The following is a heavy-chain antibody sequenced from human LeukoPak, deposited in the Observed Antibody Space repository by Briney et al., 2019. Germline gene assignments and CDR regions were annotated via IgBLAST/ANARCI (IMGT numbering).Heavy chain of an antibody. CDR2: INPNSGGT. V-gene: IGHV1-2*02. J-gene: IGHJ4*02. CDR3: ARGRSYYDSRELDY. CDR1: GYTFTGYY. D-gene: IGHD3-22*01. Sequence: ASVKVSCKASGYTFTGYYMHWVRQAPGQGLEWMGWINPNSGGTNYAQKFQGRVTMTRDTSISTAYMELSRLRSGDTAVYYCARGRSYYDSRELDYWGQGTLVTVSS.